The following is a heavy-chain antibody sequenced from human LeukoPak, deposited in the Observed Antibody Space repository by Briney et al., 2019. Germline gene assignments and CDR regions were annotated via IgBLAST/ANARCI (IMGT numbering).Heavy chain of an antibody. J-gene: IGHJ6*03. CDR3: ARDLGGSSGWSYYYYYYMDV. CDR1: GYTFTGYY. V-gene: IGHV1-2*02. CDR2: INPNSGGT. Sequence: ASVKVSCKASGYTFTGYYMHWVRQAPGQGLEWMGWINPNSGGTNYAQKFQGRVTMTRDTSISTAYMELSRLRSDDTAVYYCARDLGGSSGWSYYYYYYMDVWGKGTTVTISS. D-gene: IGHD6-19*01.